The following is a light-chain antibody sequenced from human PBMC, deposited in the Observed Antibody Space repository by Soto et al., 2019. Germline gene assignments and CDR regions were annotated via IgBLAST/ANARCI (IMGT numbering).Light chain of an antibody. Sequence: DIQMTQSPSSVSASVGDRVTITCRASQGVGTWLAWFQQKPGEAPRLLIYTASTLHSGPPSRFSGSGSGTEFTITITILQPEDFATYEGQQGASLPITFGGGTKVEIK. CDR2: TAS. CDR3: QQGASLPIT. CDR1: QGVGTW. J-gene: IGKJ4*01. V-gene: IGKV1-12*01.